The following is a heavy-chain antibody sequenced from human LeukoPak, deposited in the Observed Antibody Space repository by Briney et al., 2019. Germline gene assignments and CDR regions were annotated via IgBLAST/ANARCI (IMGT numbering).Heavy chain of an antibody. CDR2: MYYSGST. Sequence: SETLSLTCTVSGGSISSRSYYWGWIRQPPGKGLEWIGSMYYSGSTYYNPSLKSRVTISVDTSKNQFSLKLSSVTAADTAVYYCARGSNIVATVLPQSPDYWGQGTLVTVSS. J-gene: IGHJ4*02. V-gene: IGHV4-39*07. CDR1: GGSISSRSYY. CDR3: ARGSNIVATVLPQSPDY. D-gene: IGHD5-12*01.